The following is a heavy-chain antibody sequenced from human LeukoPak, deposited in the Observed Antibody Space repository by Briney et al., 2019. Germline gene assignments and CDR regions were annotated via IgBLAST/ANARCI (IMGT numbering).Heavy chain of an antibody. CDR1: GFTFSNYA. D-gene: IGHD2-15*01. J-gene: IGHJ4*02. CDR3: AKSLVARWVADY. Sequence: QPGGALRLSCAASGFTFSNYAKNWVRKAQGPGLEWVSGRSDSGGRAYYADSVKGRLTVSRDISENTLYLQLKTLSVEATDISFCAKSLVARWVADYWGRGTLVTVSS. V-gene: IGHV3-23*01. CDR2: RSDSGGRA.